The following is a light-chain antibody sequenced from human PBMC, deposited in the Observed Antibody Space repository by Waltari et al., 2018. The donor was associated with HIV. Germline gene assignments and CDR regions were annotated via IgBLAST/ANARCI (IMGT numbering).Light chain of an antibody. V-gene: IGKV1-8*01. CDR1: QSVYNF. J-gene: IGKJ2*01. CDR2: SVS. Sequence: AIQLTQSPSSLSASPGDRVVLTCRASQSVYNFLAWYQQKPGAAPRLLIYSVSPLQPGVPSRFSGSGSGTEFALTISSLQSEDFATYYCQHFNSVPYTFGQGTKVELK. CDR3: QHFNSVPYT.